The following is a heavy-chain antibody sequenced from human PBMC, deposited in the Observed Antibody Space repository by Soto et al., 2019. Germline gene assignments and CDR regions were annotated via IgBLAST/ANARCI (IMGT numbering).Heavy chain of an antibody. CDR1: GRAFSGYY. Sequence: SEPLSHTYAIFGRAFSGYYWSWIRQPPGKGLEWIGEINHSGSTNYNPSLKSRVTISVDTSKNQFSLKLSSVTAADTAVYYCARLGIWAFDVWGQGTMVS. D-gene: IGHD3-3*02. V-gene: IGHV4-34*01. CDR2: INHSGST. J-gene: IGHJ3*01. CDR3: ARLGIWAFDV.